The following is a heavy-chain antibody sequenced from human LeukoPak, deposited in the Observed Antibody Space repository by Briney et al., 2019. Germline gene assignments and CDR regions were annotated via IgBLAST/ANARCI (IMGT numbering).Heavy chain of an antibody. CDR3: ARGVWGSYRIYYMDV. V-gene: IGHV4-38-2*02. Sequence: SETLSLTCTVSGYSISSGYYWGWIRQPPGKGLEWIGSIYHSGSTYYNPSLKSRVTISVDTSKNQFSLKLSSVTAADTAVYYCARGVWGSYRIYYMDVWGKGTTVTVSS. CDR2: IYHSGST. J-gene: IGHJ6*03. D-gene: IGHD3-16*02. CDR1: GYSISSGYY.